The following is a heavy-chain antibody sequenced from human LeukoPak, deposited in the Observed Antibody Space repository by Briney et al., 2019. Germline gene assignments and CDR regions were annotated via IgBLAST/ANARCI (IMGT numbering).Heavy chain of an antibody. Sequence: SETLSLTCTVSGGSISSSSYFWGWIRQPPGKGLEWVGSMSYSGSTYYNPSLKSRVTISVDTSKNQFSLKPSSVTAADTAVYYCARRSSSQPPNYWGQGTLVTVSS. CDR2: MSYSGST. J-gene: IGHJ4*02. CDR1: GGSISSSSYF. CDR3: ARRSSSQPPNY. V-gene: IGHV4-39*01. D-gene: IGHD6-13*01.